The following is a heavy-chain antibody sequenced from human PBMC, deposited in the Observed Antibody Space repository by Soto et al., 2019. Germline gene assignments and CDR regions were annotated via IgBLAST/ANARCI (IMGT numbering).Heavy chain of an antibody. CDR3: AHRQLYNGAWNEGTFDY. Sequence: QITLKESGPTLVKPTQTLTLTCTFSGFSLSTRPVGVGWIRQPPGQALEWLALVYWDDDKRYNPSLKNRLTSTIDTSKTQVALTMTNMDPVDTATYYCAHRQLYNGAWNEGTFDYWGQGILVTVSS. CDR1: GFSLSTRPVG. D-gene: IGHD1-1*01. CDR2: VYWDDDK. J-gene: IGHJ4*02. V-gene: IGHV2-5*02.